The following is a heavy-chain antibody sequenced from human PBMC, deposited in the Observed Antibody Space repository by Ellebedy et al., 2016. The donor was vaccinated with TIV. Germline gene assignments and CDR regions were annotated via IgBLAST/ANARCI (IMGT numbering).Heavy chain of an antibody. D-gene: IGHD3-3*01. CDR2: ISGSGGST. Sequence: GESLKISXAASGFTFSSYAMSWVRQAPGKGLEWVSAISGSGGSTYYADSVKGRFTISRDNSKNTLYLQMNSLRAEDTAVYYCAKGGYDFWSGYYVDYWGQGTLVTVSS. J-gene: IGHJ4*02. CDR3: AKGGYDFWSGYYVDY. CDR1: GFTFSSYA. V-gene: IGHV3-23*01.